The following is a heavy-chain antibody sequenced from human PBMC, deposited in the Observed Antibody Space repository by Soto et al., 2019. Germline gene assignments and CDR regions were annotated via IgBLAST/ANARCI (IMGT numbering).Heavy chain of an antibody. J-gene: IGHJ4*02. CDR3: ARHRGRWLQFPFDF. V-gene: IGHV4-39*01. CDR1: GGSIGSDNYY. CDR2: IYYSGNT. Sequence: QLHLQESGPGLVKPSETLSLTCTVSGGSIGSDNYYWGWIRQPPEKGLEWSGSIYYSGNTHSNPSLMSRVSMSLDKSKNHFYLNLTSVTAADTAMYYCARHRGRWLQFPFDFWGQGTPVTVSS. D-gene: IGHD5-12*01.